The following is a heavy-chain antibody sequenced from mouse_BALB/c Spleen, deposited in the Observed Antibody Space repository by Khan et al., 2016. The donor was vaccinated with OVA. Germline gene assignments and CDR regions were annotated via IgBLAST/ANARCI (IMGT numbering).Heavy chain of an antibody. J-gene: IGHJ2*01. Sequence: VQLQQSGPELVKPGASVKLSCKASGYSFTGYFMNWVMQSHGKSLEWIGRINPHIGETFYNPTFKGKATLTVDESSSLAHMELRSLASEDSAVYYCARSDGSDFDYWGQGTILTVS. CDR3: ARSDGSDFDY. D-gene: IGHD1-1*01. CDR1: GYSFTGYF. V-gene: IGHV1-20*02. CDR2: INPHIGET.